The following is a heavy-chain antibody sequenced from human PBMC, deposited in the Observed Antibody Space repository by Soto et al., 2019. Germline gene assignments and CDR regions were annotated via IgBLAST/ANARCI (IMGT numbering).Heavy chain of an antibody. Sequence: EVQLVESGGGVVRPGGSLRLSCAASGFTFDDYGMSWVRQAPGKGLEWVSAINWNGGSTGYADSVKGRFIISRDNAKNSLYLQMNSLRAEDTALYYCARGGLTTVTTYDAFDIWGQGTMVTVSS. CDR1: GFTFDDYG. CDR2: INWNGGST. D-gene: IGHD4-17*01. J-gene: IGHJ3*02. CDR3: ARGGLTTVTTYDAFDI. V-gene: IGHV3-20*04.